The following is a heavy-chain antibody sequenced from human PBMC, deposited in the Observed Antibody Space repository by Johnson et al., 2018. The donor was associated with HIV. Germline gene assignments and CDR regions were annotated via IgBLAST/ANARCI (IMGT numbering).Heavy chain of an antibody. Sequence: VESGGGVVRPGESLRLSCAASGFTFDEHGMSWVRQAPGKGLEWVSGIAWNGATTGYADSVKGRFTISRDNVKKSLYLQMNDLRAEDTALYYCAKDTSSAGVNAFDMWGQGTLVTVSS. J-gene: IGHJ3*02. D-gene: IGHD6-13*01. CDR3: AKDTSSAGVNAFDM. V-gene: IGHV3-20*04. CDR1: GFTFDEHG. CDR2: IAWNGATT.